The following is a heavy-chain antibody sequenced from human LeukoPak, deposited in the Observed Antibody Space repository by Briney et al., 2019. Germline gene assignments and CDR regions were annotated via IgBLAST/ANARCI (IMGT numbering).Heavy chain of an antibody. V-gene: IGHV3-66*01. CDR2: IYSGGST. D-gene: IGHD3-3*01. CDR1: GFTVSSNY. CDR3: ARGGNVWSGYPTDAFDI. Sequence: TGGSLRLSCAASGFTVSSNYMSGVRQAPGKGLEWVSVIYSGGSTHYADSVKGRFTISRDNSKNTLYLQMNSLRAEDTAVYYCARGGNVWSGYPTDAFDIWGQGAMVTVSS. J-gene: IGHJ3*02.